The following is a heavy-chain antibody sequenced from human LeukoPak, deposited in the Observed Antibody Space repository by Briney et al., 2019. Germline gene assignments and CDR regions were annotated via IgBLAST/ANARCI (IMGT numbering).Heavy chain of an antibody. CDR2: IYYSGST. CDR3: ARDLSVISAKGSAFDI. D-gene: IGHD4-11*01. CDR1: GGSISSGGYY. Sequence: SETLSLTCTVSGGSISSGGYYWSWLRQHPGTGLEWIGYIYYSGSTYYNPSLKSRVTISVDTSKNQFSLKLSSVTAADTAVYYCARDLSVISAKGSAFDIWGQGTMVTVSS. J-gene: IGHJ3*02. V-gene: IGHV4-31*03.